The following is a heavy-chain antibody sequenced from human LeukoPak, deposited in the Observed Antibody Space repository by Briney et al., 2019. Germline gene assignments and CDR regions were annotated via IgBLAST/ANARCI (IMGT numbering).Heavy chain of an antibody. D-gene: IGHD3-9*01. CDR1: GGSFSGYY. J-gene: IGHJ4*02. CDR3: ARRLRYFDWLLKTYFDY. Sequence: MASETLSLTCAVYGGSFSGYYWSWIRQPPGKGLEWIGEINHSGSTNYNPSLKSRVTISVDTSKNQFSLKLSSVTAADTAVYYCARRLRYFDWLLKTYFDYWGQGTLVTVSS. CDR2: INHSGST. V-gene: IGHV4-34*01.